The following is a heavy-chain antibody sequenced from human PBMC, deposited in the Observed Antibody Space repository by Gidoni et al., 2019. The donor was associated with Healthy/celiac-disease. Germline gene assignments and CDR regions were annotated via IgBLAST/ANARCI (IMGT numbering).Heavy chain of an antibody. V-gene: IGHV3-30*18. CDR3: AKDRYGACDY. D-gene: IGHD4-17*01. J-gene: IGHJ4*02. CDR1: GFTFSSYG. Sequence: QVQLVESGGGVVQPGRSLRLSCPAPGFTFSSYGMHLVRQAPGKGLEWVAVISYDGSNKYYADAVKGRFTISRDNSKNTLYLQMNSLRAEDTAVYYCAKDRYGACDYWGQGTLVTVSS. CDR2: ISYDGSNK.